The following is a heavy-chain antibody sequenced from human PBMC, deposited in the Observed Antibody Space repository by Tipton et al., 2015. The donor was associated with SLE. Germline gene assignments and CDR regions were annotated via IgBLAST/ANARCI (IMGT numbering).Heavy chain of an antibody. Sequence: QVQLVQSGSELKKPGASVKVSCKASGYTFTGYAVNWVRQAPGRGLQWMGCIFTNTGNPTYAQDFTGRFVFSLDTSVSTAYLQISGLKADDTAIYFCARGREMVRGGANYFDYWGQGTLVTVSS. D-gene: IGHD3-10*01. V-gene: IGHV7-4-1*02. J-gene: IGHJ4*02. CDR1: GYTFTGYA. CDR3: ARGREMVRGGANYFDY. CDR2: IFTNTGNP.